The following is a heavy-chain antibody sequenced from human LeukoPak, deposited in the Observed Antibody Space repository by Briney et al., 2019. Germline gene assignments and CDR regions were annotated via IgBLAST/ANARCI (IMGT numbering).Heavy chain of an antibody. V-gene: IGHV4-4*07. D-gene: IGHD4-17*01. J-gene: IGHJ4*02. CDR1: GGSLNNYY. Sequence: TSETLSLTCTVSGGSLNNYYWSWIRQTAGKGLEWIGHIFSDGYTYYNPFLKSRVTISVDKSKNRFSLKLTSVTAADTAVYFCARANTVTSPFDFWGQGTLVAVSS. CDR2: IFSDGYT. CDR3: ARANTVTSPFDF.